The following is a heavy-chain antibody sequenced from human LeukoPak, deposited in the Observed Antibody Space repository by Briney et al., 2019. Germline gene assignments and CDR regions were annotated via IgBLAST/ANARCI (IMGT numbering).Heavy chain of an antibody. V-gene: IGHV3-30*02. CDR2: IRYDGSNK. CDR3: AKDIDSSGYSPHH. J-gene: IGHJ5*02. CDR1: GFTFSSYG. D-gene: IGHD3-22*01. Sequence: GGSLRLSCAASGFTFSSYGMHWVRQAPGKGLEWVAFIRYDGSNKYSADSVKGRFTISRDNSKNTLYLQMNSLRAEDTAFYYCAKDIDSSGYSPHHWGQGTLVTVSS.